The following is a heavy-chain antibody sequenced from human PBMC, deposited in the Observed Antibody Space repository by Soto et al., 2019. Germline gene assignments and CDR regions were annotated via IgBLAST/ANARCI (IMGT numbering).Heavy chain of an antibody. CDR3: ATRDYDILTGYLHI. CDR2: INADSGDT. D-gene: IGHD3-9*01. CDR1: EHTSTIYY. J-gene: IGHJ1*01. Sequence: QAHLVQSGAEVRKPGASVKVSCQALEHTSTIYYIHWVRQARGQGLERRGWINADSGDTTYAEDYRGRVTFSRDTSTSTFHMELSRLRLDDTAMYFCATRDYDILTGYLHIWGQGTLITVSS. V-gene: IGHV1-2*02.